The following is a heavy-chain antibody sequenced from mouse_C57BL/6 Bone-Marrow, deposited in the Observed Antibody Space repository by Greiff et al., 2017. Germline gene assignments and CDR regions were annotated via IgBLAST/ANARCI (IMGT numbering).Heavy chain of an antibody. J-gene: IGHJ2*01. CDR2: ISSGGSYT. CDR3: ARRFDY. V-gene: IGHV5-6*02. Sequence: EVKLVESGGDLVKPGGSLKLSCAASGFTFSSYGMSWVRQTPDKRLEWVATISSGGSYTYYPDSVKGRFTISRDNAKNTLYLQMGSLKSEDTAMYYCARRFDYWGQGTTLTVSS. CDR1: GFTFSSYG.